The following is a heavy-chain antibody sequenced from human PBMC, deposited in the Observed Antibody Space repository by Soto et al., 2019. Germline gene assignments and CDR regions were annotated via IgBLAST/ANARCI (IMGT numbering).Heavy chain of an antibody. J-gene: IGHJ4*02. CDR1: GGTFSSYA. CDR2: IIPIFGTA. D-gene: IGHD1-26*01. Sequence: GASVKVSCKASGGTFSSYAISWVRQAPGQGLEWMGGIIPIFGTANYAQKFQGRVTITADKSTSTAYMELSSLRSEDTAVYYCARDRRSDSGSYNIPSALDYWGQGTLVTVSS. V-gene: IGHV1-69*06. CDR3: ARDRRSDSGSYNIPSALDY.